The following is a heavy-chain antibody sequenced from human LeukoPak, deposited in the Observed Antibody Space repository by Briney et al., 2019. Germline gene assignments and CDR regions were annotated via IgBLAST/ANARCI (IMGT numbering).Heavy chain of an antibody. CDR2: ISGSGGST. CDR3: AKPLYDILTGYLDFDY. Sequence: GGSLRPSCAASGFTFSSYAMSWVRQAPGKGLEWVSAISGSGGSTYYADSVKGRFTISRDNSKNTLYLQMNSLRAEDTAVYYCAKPLYDILTGYLDFDYWGQGTLVTVSS. D-gene: IGHD3-9*01. V-gene: IGHV3-23*01. CDR1: GFTFSSYA. J-gene: IGHJ4*02.